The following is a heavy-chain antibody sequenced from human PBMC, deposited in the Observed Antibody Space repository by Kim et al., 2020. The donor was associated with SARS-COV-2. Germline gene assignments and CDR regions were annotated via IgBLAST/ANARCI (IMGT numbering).Heavy chain of an antibody. J-gene: IGHJ6*02. CDR1: GFSFSSYG. Sequence: GGSLRLSCAASGFSFSSYGMHWVRLAPGKGLEWVAVISYDGSNKYYADSVKGRFTISRDNSKNTLYLQMNSLRAEDTAVYYCAKESGSGSYYAWTYYYYGMDVWGQGTTVTVSS. CDR2: ISYDGSNK. D-gene: IGHD3-10*01. CDR3: AKESGSGSYYAWTYYYYGMDV. V-gene: IGHV3-30*18.